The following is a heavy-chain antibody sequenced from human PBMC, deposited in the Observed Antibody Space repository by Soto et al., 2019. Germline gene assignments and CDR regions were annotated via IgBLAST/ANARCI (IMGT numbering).Heavy chain of an antibody. CDR1: GFGFDSYG. Sequence: EVQLLESGGGLVQVGGSLRLSCVGSGFGFDSYGMSWVRQAPGKGLEWVSGIGSSGGAIVYADSVRGRFTISRDNSRNALYLHMNSLRAGDTAVYYCAKALWFGESSHYFDYWGQGTLVTVSS. V-gene: IGHV3-23*01. J-gene: IGHJ4*02. CDR3: AKALWFGESSHYFDY. D-gene: IGHD3-10*01. CDR2: IGSSGGAI.